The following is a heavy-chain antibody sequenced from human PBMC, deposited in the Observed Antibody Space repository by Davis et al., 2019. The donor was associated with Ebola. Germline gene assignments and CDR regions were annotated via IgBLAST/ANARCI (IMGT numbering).Heavy chain of an antibody. CDR1: GFTFKSYN. J-gene: IGHJ4*02. V-gene: IGHV3-21*01. CDR3: ARSIAAAVLGWIDY. D-gene: IGHD6-13*01. Sequence: GESLKISCAASGFTFKSYNINWVRQAPGKGLEWVSFIGGSRSHIYYADSVKGRFTISRDNSKNTLYLQMNSLRVEDTAVYYCARSIAAAVLGWIDYWGQGTLVTVSS. CDR2: IGGSRSHI.